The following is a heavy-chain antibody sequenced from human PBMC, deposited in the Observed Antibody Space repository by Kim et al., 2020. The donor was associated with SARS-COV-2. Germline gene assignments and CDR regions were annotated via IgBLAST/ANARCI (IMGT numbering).Heavy chain of an antibody. Sequence: GGSLRLSCAASGFTFSSYWMSWVRQAPGKGLEWVANIKQDGSEKYYVDSVKGRFTISRDNAKNSLYLQMNSLRAEDTAVNYCAAAHRTAMVWYYYGMEVWGPGTTVTGS. CDR2: IKQDGSEK. J-gene: IGHJ6*02. V-gene: IGHV3-7*03. CDR1: GFTFSSYW. D-gene: IGHD5-18*01. CDR3: AAAHRTAMVWYYYGMEV.